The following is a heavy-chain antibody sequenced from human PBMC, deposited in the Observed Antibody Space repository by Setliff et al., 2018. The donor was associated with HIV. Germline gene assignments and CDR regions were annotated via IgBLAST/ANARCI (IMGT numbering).Heavy chain of an antibody. J-gene: IGHJ5*02. Sequence: ASVKVSCKASGYDFTAYAISWVRQAPGQGLEWMGRVGGDNANIKFAQSFQGRVTMTTDTSTNTAYLELTSLRSDDTAVYYCARYAASGTGWFDPWGQGTQVTVSS. D-gene: IGHD2-8*02. CDR2: VGGDNANI. CDR1: GYDFTAYA. CDR3: ARYAASGTGWFDP. V-gene: IGHV1-18*01.